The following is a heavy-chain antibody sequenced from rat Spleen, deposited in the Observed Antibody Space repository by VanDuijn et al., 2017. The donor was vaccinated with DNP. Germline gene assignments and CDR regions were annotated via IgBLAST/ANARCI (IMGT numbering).Heavy chain of an antibody. CDR2: INNAGST. V-gene: IGHV3-3*01. CDR3: AIQLGGFDY. CDR1: GYSITSNHK. Sequence: EVQLQESGPGLVKPSQSLSLTCSVTGYSITSNHKWSWIRKFPGNELEWMGYINNAGSTNYNPSLKSRFSITRDTSKNQFFLQVNSVRNEDTATYYCAIQLGGFDYWGQGVMVIVSS. D-gene: IGHD5-1*01. J-gene: IGHJ2*01.